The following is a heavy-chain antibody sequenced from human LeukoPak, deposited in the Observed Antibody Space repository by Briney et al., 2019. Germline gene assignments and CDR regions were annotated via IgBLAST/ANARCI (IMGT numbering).Heavy chain of an antibody. Sequence: GGSLRLSCAASGCTFRSYAINWVRQAPGKGLEWVSGISGSGGSTYYAESVKGRFTISRDNSKNTVSLQMNSLRAEDTAVYYCAKAGGPYYFDYWGQGTLVTVSS. CDR1: GCTFRSYA. V-gene: IGHV3-23*01. D-gene: IGHD3-16*01. J-gene: IGHJ4*02. CDR2: ISGSGGST. CDR3: AKAGGPYYFDY.